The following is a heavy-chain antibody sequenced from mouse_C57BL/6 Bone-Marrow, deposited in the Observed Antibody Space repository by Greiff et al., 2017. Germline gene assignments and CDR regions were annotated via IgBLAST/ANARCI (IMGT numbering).Heavy chain of an antibody. CDR3: ANISSHGYFDV. V-gene: IGHV1-81*01. CDR2: IYPRSGNP. J-gene: IGHJ1*03. Sequence: QVQLQQSGAELARPGASVKLSCKASGYTFTSYGISWVKQRTGQGLEWIGEIYPRSGNPYYNEKFKGKATLTADKSSSTAYMELRSLTSEDSAVYFDANISSHGYFDVWGTGTTVTVSA. CDR1: GYTFTSYG.